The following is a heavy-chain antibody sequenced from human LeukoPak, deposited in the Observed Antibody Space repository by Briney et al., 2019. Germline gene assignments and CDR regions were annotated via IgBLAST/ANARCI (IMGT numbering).Heavy chain of an antibody. J-gene: IGHJ4*02. D-gene: IGHD7-27*01. Sequence: GGSLRLSCAASGFSFTSYAMRWVRQAPGKGLAWVSALSHSATATYYADSVKGRFTISRDNSKNTLYLQLYSLRAEDTAVYYCAKDTLFWGPTGQFDYWGQGTLVTVSS. CDR2: LSHSATAT. CDR1: GFSFTSYA. CDR3: AKDTLFWGPTGQFDY. V-gene: IGHV3-23*01.